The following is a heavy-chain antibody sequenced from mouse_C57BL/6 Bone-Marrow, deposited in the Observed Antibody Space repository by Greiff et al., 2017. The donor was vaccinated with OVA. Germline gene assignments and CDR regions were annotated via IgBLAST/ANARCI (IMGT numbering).Heavy chain of an antibody. J-gene: IGHJ2*01. CDR3: ARGFITTVVRYFDY. Sequence: VQLQQSGAELVRPGASVKLSCKASGYTFTDYYINWVKQRPGQGLEWIARIYPGSGNTYYNEKFKGKATLTAEKSSSTAYMQLSSLTSEDSAVYFCARGFITTVVRYFDYWGQGTTLTVSS. D-gene: IGHD1-1*01. CDR2: IYPGSGNT. V-gene: IGHV1-76*01. CDR1: GYTFTDYY.